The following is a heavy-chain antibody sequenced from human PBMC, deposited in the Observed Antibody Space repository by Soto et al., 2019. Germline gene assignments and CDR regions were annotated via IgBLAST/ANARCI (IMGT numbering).Heavy chain of an antibody. CDR1: GYTFTSYG. CDR2: ISAYNGNT. J-gene: IGHJ4*02. Sequence: ASVKVSCKASGYTFTSYGISWVRQAPGQGLEWMGWISAYNGNTNYAQKLQGRVTMTTDTSTSTAYMELRSLRSDDTAVYYCARDWGPIAAAVYFDYWGQGTLVTVSS. CDR3: ARDWGPIAAAVYFDY. D-gene: IGHD6-13*01. V-gene: IGHV1-18*01.